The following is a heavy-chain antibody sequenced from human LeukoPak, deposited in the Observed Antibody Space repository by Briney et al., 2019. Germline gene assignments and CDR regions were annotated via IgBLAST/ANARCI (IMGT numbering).Heavy chain of an antibody. CDR1: GGSLSSYY. J-gene: IGHJ6*03. CDR3: ARVVQAAAGDTYYYYMDV. Sequence: SETLSLTCTVSGGSLSSYYWSWIRQPAGKGLEWIGRIYTSGSTNYNPSLKSRVTMSVDTTKNQFSLKLSSVTAADTAVYYCARVVQAAAGDTYYYYMDVWGKGTTVTVSS. V-gene: IGHV4-4*07. D-gene: IGHD6-13*01. CDR2: IYTSGST.